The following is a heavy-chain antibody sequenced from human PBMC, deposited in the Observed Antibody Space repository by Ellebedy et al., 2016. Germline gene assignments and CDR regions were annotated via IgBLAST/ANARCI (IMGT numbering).Heavy chain of an antibody. D-gene: IGHD6-13*01. Sequence: SVKVSCKASGGNFSSYAISWVRQAPGQGLEWMGGIIPILGIANYAQKFQDRVSMTIDTSSSTAYMDLRNLGSADTAVYYCVRDGGYTRVFQHWGQGTLVTVSS. CDR3: VRDGGYTRVFQH. CDR1: GGNFSSYA. CDR2: IIPILGIA. J-gene: IGHJ1*01. V-gene: IGHV1-69*10.